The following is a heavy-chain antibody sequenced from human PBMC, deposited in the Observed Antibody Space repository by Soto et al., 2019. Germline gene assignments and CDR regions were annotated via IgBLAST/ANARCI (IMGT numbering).Heavy chain of an antibody. CDR1: GFTFSSYA. CDR3: AKDLLANWFDP. CDR2: ISGSGGST. J-gene: IGHJ5*02. Sequence: PGGSLRLSCAASGFTFSSYAMSWVRQAPGKGLEWVSGISGSGGSTYYADSVKGRFTISRDNSKNTLYLEMNSLRADDTAVYYCAKDLLANWFDPWGQGTLVTVSS. V-gene: IGHV3-23*01.